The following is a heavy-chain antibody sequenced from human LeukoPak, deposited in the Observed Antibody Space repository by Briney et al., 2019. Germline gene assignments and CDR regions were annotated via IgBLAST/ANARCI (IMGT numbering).Heavy chain of an antibody. Sequence: GGSLRLSCAASGFTVSSNYMSWVRQAPGKGLEWVSVIYSGGSTYYADPVKGRFTISRDNSKNTLYLQMNSLRAEDTAVYYCARASYTNDFWSGYYDFDYWGQGTLVTVSS. CDR3: ARASYTNDFWSGYYDFDY. V-gene: IGHV3-66*02. CDR2: IYSGGST. J-gene: IGHJ4*02. D-gene: IGHD3-3*01. CDR1: GFTVSSNY.